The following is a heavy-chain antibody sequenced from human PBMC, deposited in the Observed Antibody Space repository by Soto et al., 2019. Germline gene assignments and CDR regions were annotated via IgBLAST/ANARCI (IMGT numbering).Heavy chain of an antibody. D-gene: IGHD7-27*01. J-gene: IGHJ3*02. CDR1: GFTFSSYA. CDR3: ARDLSNWGPEDAFDI. Sequence: GGSLRLSCAASGFTFSSYAMHWVRQAPGKGLEWVAVISYDGTNKYYVDSVKGRFTISRDNSKNTLYLQMNSLRFEDTAVYYCARDLSNWGPEDAFDIWGQGTMVTVSS. CDR2: ISYDGTNK. V-gene: IGHV3-30-3*01.